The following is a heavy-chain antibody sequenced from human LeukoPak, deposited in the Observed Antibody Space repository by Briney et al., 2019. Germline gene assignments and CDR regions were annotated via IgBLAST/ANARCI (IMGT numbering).Heavy chain of an antibody. V-gene: IGHV3-43*01. CDR3: ARVRKYSGYYSWYFDL. D-gene: IGHD5-12*01. J-gene: IGHJ2*01. CDR1: GFTFDDYT. Sequence: GGSLRLSCAASGFTFDDYTMHWVRQAPGKGLEWVSLITWDAISTFYADSVKGRFTISRENAKNSLYLQMNSLRAGDTAVYYCARVRKYSGYYSWYFDLWGRGTLVTVSS. CDR2: ITWDAIST.